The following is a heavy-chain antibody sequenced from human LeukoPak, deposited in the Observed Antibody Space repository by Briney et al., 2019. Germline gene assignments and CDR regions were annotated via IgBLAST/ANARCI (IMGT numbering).Heavy chain of an antibody. CDR3: ARVRGY. CDR1: GFTFTSDG. Sequence: ASVKVSCTASGFTFTSDGISWVRQAPGQGLEWVGWIRAYNGNTNYAHTLQGRVTMTTDTSTSTAYMELRSLRSDDTAVYYCARVRGYWGQGTLVTVSS. J-gene: IGHJ4*02. V-gene: IGHV1-18*01. CDR2: IRAYNGNT.